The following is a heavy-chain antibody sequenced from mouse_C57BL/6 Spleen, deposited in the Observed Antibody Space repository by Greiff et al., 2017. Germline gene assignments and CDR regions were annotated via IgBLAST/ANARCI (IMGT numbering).Heavy chain of an antibody. V-gene: IGHV1-82*01. J-gene: IGHJ4*01. CDR1: GYAFSSSW. CDR3: ARTIYYGNYRARDY. CDR2: IYPGDGDT. Sequence: QVQLKQSGPELVKPGASVKISCKASGYAFSSSWMNWVKQRPGKGLEWIGRIYPGDGDTNYNGKFKGKATLTADKSSSTAYMQLSSLTSEDSAVYFCARTIYYGNYRARDYWGQGTSVTVAS. D-gene: IGHD2-1*01.